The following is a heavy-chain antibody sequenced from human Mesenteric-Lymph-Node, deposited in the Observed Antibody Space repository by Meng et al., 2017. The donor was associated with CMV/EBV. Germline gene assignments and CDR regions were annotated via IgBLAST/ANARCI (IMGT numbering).Heavy chain of an antibody. CDR3: ATGKRSWFDP. V-gene: IGHV5-51*01. J-gene: IGHJ5*02. Sequence: SCKTSGSRFPPSRFGWVRQMPGRGLTWMRLIYPGYSDTRYSPSFQGQVPISADKSLSTAYLQWSSLKASDTAMYFCATGKRSWFDPWGQGTLVTVSS. CDR2: IYPGYSDT. CDR1: GSRFPPSR.